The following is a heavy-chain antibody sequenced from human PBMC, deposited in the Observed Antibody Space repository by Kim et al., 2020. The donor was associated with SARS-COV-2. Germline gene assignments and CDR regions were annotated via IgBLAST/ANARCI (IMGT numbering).Heavy chain of an antibody. CDR2: ISYDGSNK. CDR3: ARDLSKVVIGPGQRFDP. J-gene: IGHJ5*02. D-gene: IGHD2-21*01. CDR1: GFTFSSYA. Sequence: GGSLRLSCAASGFTFSSYAMHWVRQAPGKGLEWVAVISYDGSNKYYADSVKGRFTISRDNSKNTLYLQMNSLRAEDTAVYYCARDLSKVVIGPGQRFDP. V-gene: IGHV3-30-3*01.